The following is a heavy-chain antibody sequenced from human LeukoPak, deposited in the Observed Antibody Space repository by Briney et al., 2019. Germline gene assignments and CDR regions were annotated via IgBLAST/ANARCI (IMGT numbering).Heavy chain of an antibody. CDR1: GFTVSSNY. CDR3: ARAATYYDILTGYSTAYFQR. J-gene: IGHJ1*01. D-gene: IGHD3-9*01. Sequence: GGSLRLSCAASGFTVSSNYMSWVRQAPGKGLEWVSVIYSGGSTYYADSVKGRFTISRDNSKNTLYLQMNSLRAEDTAVYYCARAATYYDILTGYSTAYFQRWGQGTLVTVSS. CDR2: IYSGGST. V-gene: IGHV3-53*01.